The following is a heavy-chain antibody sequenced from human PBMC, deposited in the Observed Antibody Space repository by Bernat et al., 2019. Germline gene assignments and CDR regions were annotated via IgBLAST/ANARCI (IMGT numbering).Heavy chain of an antibody. CDR2: INYSGST. J-gene: IGHJ6*02. V-gene: IGHV4-59*01. Sequence: QVQLQESGPGLVKPSETLSLICTVSGGSISSYYWSWIRQPPGKGLEWIGYINYSGSTNYNPSLKSRVTISIDTSKNQISLKLSSVTAADTAVYYCARDGYSYGYGGYGMDVRGQGTTVTVSS. CDR3: ARDGYSYGYGGYGMDV. D-gene: IGHD5-18*01. CDR1: GGSISSYY.